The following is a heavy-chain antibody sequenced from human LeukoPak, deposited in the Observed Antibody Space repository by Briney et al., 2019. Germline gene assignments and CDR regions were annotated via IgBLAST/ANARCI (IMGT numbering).Heavy chain of an antibody. V-gene: IGHV3-21*01. J-gene: IGHJ6*02. Sequence: GGSLRLSCAASGFTFSAYSMNWVRQAPGKGLEWVSSITSRSNHVDYADSVKGRFTISRDNAKNSLYLQMNSLRAEDTAVYYCARDSAVATYYGVDVWGQGTTVTVSS. D-gene: IGHD6-19*01. CDR3: ARDSAVATYYGVDV. CDR1: GFTFSAYS. CDR2: ITSRSNHV.